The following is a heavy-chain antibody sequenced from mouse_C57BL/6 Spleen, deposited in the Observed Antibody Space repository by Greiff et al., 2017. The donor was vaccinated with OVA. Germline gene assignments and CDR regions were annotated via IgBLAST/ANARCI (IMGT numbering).Heavy chain of an antibody. Sequence: EVQLQQSGPELVKPGASVKISCKASGYSFTGYYMHWVKQSSEKSLEWIGEINPSTGGTSYNQKFKGQATLTVDKSSSTAYMQLKSLTSEDSAVYYGARDYGSSFWYFDVWGTGTTVTVSS. CDR2: INPSTGGT. CDR3: ARDYGSSFWYFDV. D-gene: IGHD1-1*01. V-gene: IGHV1-43*01. J-gene: IGHJ1*03. CDR1: GYSFTGYY.